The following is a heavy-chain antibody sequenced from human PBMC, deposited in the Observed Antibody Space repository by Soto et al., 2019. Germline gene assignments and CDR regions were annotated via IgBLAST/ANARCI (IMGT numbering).Heavy chain of an antibody. V-gene: IGHV3-48*01. CDR3: VRAGSSSPSY. D-gene: IGHD2-15*01. J-gene: IGHJ4*02. CDR1: GFTFSSYS. Sequence: GGSLRLSCAASGFTFSSYSMNWVRQAPGKGLEWVSFISTSSSTIYYADSGKGRFTISRDNVKNSLYLQMNSLRAEDTAVYYCVRAGSSSPSYWGQGTLVTVSS. CDR2: ISTSSSTI.